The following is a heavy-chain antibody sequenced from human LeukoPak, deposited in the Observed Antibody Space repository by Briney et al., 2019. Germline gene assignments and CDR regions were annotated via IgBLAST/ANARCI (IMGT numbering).Heavy chain of an antibody. V-gene: IGHV4-59*01. D-gene: IGHD4-11*01. CDR2: IYYSGST. CDR3: ARVHSNLYYYYGMDV. CDR1: GGSISSYY. Sequence: PSETLSLTCTVSGGSISSYYWSWIRQPPGKGLEWIGYIYYSGSTNYNPSLKSRVTISVDTSENQFSLKLSSVTAADTAVYYCARVHSNLYYYYGMDVWGQGTTVTVSS. J-gene: IGHJ6*02.